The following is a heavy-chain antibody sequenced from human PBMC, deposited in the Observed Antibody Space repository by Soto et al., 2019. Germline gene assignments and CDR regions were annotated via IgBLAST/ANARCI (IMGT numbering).Heavy chain of an antibody. CDR3: ARDSSEYYYYGMDV. CDR1: GFTFSSYS. J-gene: IGHJ6*02. Sequence: PGGSLRLSCAASGFTFSSYSMNWVRQAPGKGLEWVSSISSSSSYIYYADSVKGRFTISRDNAKNSLYLQMNSLRAEDTAVYYCARDSSEYYYYGMDVWGQGTTVTVSS. V-gene: IGHV3-21*01. D-gene: IGHD3-22*01. CDR2: ISSSSSYI.